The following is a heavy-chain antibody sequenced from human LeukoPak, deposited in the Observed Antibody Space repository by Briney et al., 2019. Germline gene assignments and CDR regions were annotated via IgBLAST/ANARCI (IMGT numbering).Heavy chain of an antibody. Sequence: ASVKVSCKASGYTFTRYGFSWVRQAPGQGLEWMGWISAYNGNTNYAQKLQGRVTMTTDTSTSTAYMELRSLRVDDTAVYYCASGGSVKGIDYWGQGTLVTVSS. J-gene: IGHJ4*02. CDR3: ASGGSVKGIDY. CDR1: GYTFTRYG. CDR2: ISAYNGNT. V-gene: IGHV1-18*01. D-gene: IGHD3-10*01.